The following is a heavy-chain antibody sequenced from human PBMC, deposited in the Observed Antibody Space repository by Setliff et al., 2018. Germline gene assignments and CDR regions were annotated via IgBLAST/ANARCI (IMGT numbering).Heavy chain of an antibody. D-gene: IGHD2-21*01. V-gene: IGHV1-18*01. Sequence: ASVKVSCKASGYSFTNYGITWVRQAPGQGLEWMGWISVYNGKTKYAQKFQGRVTMTTDTSTRTAYMEVTSLRSDDTAVYYCATEKFPGDWGDYWGQGTLVTVSS. J-gene: IGHJ4*02. CDR2: ISVYNGKT. CDR1: GYSFTNYG. CDR3: ATEKFPGDWGDY.